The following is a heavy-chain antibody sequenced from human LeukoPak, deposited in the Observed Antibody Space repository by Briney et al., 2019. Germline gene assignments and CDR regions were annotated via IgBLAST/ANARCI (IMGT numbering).Heavy chain of an antibody. CDR1: GGSVSSGSCY. CDR3: ARVLVAAMPFDY. Sequence: PSQTLSLSCTVSGGSVSSGSCYWGWIRQPPGKGLEWIGYIYYIGSTNYNPSLKNRVTISIDTSKNQFSLKLNSVTAADTAVYYCARVLVAAMPFDYWGQGTLVTVSS. V-gene: IGHV4-61*01. CDR2: IYYIGST. J-gene: IGHJ4*02. D-gene: IGHD5-12*01.